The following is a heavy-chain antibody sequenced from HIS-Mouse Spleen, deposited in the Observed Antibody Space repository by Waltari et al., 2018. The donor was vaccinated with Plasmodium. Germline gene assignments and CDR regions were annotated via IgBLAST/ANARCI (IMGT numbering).Heavy chain of an antibody. V-gene: IGHV3-30*04. J-gene: IGHJ5*02. CDR1: GFTFSSYA. D-gene: IGHD6-13*01. CDR2: ISYDGSKK. Sequence: QVQLVESGGGVVQPGRSLRLSCAASGFTFSSYAMHWVRQAPGKGLEWVAVISYDGSKKYYADSVKGRFTISRDNSKNTLYLQMNSLRAEDTAVYYCARGDGYSSSWYNWFDPWGQGTLVTVSS. CDR3: ARGDGYSSSWYNWFDP.